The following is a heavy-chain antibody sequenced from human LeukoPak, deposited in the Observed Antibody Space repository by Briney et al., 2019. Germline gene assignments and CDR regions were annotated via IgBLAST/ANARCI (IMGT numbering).Heavy chain of an antibody. J-gene: IGHJ4*02. V-gene: IGHV4-59*01. CDR1: GGSISSYY. CDR3: ASYSGYEHYFEY. Sequence: SETLSLTCTVSGGSISSYYWSWIRQPPGKGLEWIGYIYYSGSTNYNPSLKSRVTISVDTSKNQFSLKLSSVTAADTAVYYCASYSGYEHYFEYWCQGTLVTVSS. D-gene: IGHD5-12*01. CDR2: IYYSGST.